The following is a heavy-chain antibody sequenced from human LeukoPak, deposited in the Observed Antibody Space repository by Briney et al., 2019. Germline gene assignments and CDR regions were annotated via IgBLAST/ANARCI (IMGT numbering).Heavy chain of an antibody. CDR3: ARLRYSDNSAYFDF. J-gene: IGHJ4*02. CDR2: IWPGESDDSDA. CDR1: GYSFSTNW. D-gene: IGHD3-22*01. V-gene: IGHV5-51*01. Sequence: GESLKISCQGSGYSFSTNWIAWVRQMPGKGLEWMGIIWPGESDDSDARYSPSFQGQVTISADTSITTAYLQWSSLKALDTAMYYCARLRYSDNSAYFDFWGQGTLVTVSS.